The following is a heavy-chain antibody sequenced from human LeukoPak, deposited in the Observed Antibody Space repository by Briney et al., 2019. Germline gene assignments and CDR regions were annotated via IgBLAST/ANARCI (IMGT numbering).Heavy chain of an antibody. CDR1: GFTFSSYW. J-gene: IGHJ4*02. CDR2: INGDGNTT. D-gene: IGHD2-15*01. V-gene: IGHV3-74*01. Sequence: QPGGSLRLSCAASGFTFSSYWMHWVRQAPGKGLEWVSRINGDGNTTTYADYVKGRLTISRDNAKNTLYLQMNSLRAEDTAVYYCAREARNCSGGTCYSRSFDFWGQGTLVTVSS. CDR3: AREARNCSGGTCYSRSFDF.